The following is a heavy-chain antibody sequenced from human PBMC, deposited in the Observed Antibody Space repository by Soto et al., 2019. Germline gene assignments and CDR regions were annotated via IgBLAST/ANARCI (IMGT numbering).Heavy chain of an antibody. CDR1: GYTFINYD. CDR2: MNPGSGKT. Sequence: ASVKVSCKASGYTFINYDISWVRQATGQGLEWMGWMNPGSGKTGYANKFQGRVTMTRDASTSTAHLELSSLTSEDTAVYYCARMASSGTLNWFDPWGQGTPVTVSS. CDR3: ARMASSGTLNWFDP. V-gene: IGHV1-8*02. J-gene: IGHJ5*02.